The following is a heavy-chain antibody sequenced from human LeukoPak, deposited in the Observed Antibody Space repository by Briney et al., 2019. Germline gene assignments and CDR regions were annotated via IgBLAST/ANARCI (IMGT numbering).Heavy chain of an antibody. Sequence: SETLSLTCTVAGGSISDYYWSWIRQPPGKGLQFIGYIHYTGSTNYNPSLESRVTLSVDTSKNQFSLKLRSVTAADTAVYYCARLSKDTVVLPAAMAHYFDYWGQGTLVTVSS. D-gene: IGHD2-2*01. CDR3: ARLSKDTVVLPAAMAHYFDY. V-gene: IGHV4-59*08. J-gene: IGHJ4*02. CDR1: GGSISDYY. CDR2: IHYTGST.